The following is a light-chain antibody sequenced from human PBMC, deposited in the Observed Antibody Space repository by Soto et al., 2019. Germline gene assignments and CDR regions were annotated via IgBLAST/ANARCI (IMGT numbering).Light chain of an antibody. Sequence: QTVVTQEPSFSVSPGGTVTLTCGLSSGSVSTSYYPSWYQQTPGQAPRTLIYSTNTRSSGVPDRFSGSILGNKAALTITGAQADDESDYSCVLYMGSGILVFGGGTKVTVL. CDR1: SGSVSTSYY. V-gene: IGLV8-61*01. CDR2: STN. CDR3: VLYMGSGILV. J-gene: IGLJ2*01.